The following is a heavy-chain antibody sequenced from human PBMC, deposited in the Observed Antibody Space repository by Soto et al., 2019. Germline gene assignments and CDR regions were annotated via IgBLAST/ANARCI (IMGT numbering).Heavy chain of an antibody. Sequence: QVQLVQSGAEVKKPGSSVKVSCKASGGTFSSYAISWVRQAPGQGLEWMRGIIPIFGTANYAQKFQGRVTITADESTSTAYMELSSLRSEDTAVYYCARAVMYDYVWGSYSGYFDSWGQGTLVTVSS. V-gene: IGHV1-69*01. CDR1: GGTFSSYA. J-gene: IGHJ4*02. D-gene: IGHD3-16*01. CDR3: ARAVMYDYVWGSYSGYFDS. CDR2: IIPIFGTA.